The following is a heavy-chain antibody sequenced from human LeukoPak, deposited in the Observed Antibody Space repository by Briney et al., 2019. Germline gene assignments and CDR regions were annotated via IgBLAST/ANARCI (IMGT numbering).Heavy chain of an antibody. CDR2: IYYSGSN. CDR1: GGSISSYY. Sequence: PSETLSLTCTVSGGSISSYYWSWIRQPPGKGREWIGDIYYSGSNNYNPSLKSRVTISVDTSKNQFSLKLSSVTAADTAVYYCAPNPMGVRGVISGGFSQFDYWGQGTLVTVSS. CDR3: APNPMGVRGVISGGFSQFDY. J-gene: IGHJ4*02. D-gene: IGHD3-10*01. V-gene: IGHV4-59*01.